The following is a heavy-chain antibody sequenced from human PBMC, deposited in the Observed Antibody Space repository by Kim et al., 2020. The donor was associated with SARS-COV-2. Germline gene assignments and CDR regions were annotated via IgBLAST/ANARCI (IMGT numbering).Heavy chain of an antibody. V-gene: IGHV5-51*01. Sequence: GESLKISCQSSGYSFTNYWIGWVRQMPGKGLEWMGIIYPGDSDTVYSPSFQGQVTISADKSISTAYLQWSSLKVSDTAVYYCMIGEYFFDYWGQGTLVTVSS. CDR3: MIGEYFFDY. J-gene: IGHJ4*02. CDR2: IYPGDSDT. CDR1: GYSFTNYW. D-gene: IGHD3-22*01.